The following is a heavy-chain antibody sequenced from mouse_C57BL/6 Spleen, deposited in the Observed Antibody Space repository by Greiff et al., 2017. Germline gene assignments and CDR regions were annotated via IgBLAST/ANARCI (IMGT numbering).Heavy chain of an antibody. CDR3: ARPPSYDSYYFDY. V-gene: IGHV1-61*01. Sequence: QVQLQQPGAELVRPGSSVKLSCKASGYTFTSYWMDWVKQRPGQGLEWIGNIYPSDSETHYNQKFKDKATLTVDKSSSTAYMQLSSLTSADSAVYYCARPPSYDSYYFDYWGQGTTLTVSS. CDR2: IYPSDSET. CDR1: GYTFTSYW. J-gene: IGHJ2*01. D-gene: IGHD2-13*01.